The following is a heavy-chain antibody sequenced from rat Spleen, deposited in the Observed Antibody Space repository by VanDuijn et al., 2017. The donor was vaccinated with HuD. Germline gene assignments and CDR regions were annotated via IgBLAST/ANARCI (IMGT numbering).Heavy chain of an antibody. V-gene: IGHV5-20*01. J-gene: IGHJ2*01. CDR1: GFTFSDYY. Sequence: EVQLVESDGGLVQPGRSLKLSCAASGFTFSDYYMAWVRQAPTKGLEWVATISYDGSSTYYRDSVKGRFTISRDNAKSTLYLQLDSLRSEDTATYYCTTTWNFAYWGQGVMVTVSS. CDR2: ISYDGSST. CDR3: TTTWNFAY.